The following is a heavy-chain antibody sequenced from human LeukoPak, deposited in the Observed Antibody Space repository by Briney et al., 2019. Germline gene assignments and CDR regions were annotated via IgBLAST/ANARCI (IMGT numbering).Heavy chain of an antibody. CDR3: AREGPRGNSQFDY. CDR2: DSFNGRVQ. J-gene: IGHJ4*02. V-gene: IGHV3-30*12. CDR1: GFAFNTYG. Sequence: TGGSLRLSCAASGFAFNTYGMQWVRQAPGMGLEWVAVDSFNGRVQYYADSVRGRLTISRDNSKDTLFLQMNSLRAEDTAVYYCAREGPRGNSQFDYWGQGTLVTVSS. D-gene: IGHD2/OR15-2a*01.